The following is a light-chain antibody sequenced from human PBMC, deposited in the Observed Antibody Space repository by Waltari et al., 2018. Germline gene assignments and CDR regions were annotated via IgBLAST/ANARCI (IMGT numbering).Light chain of an antibody. CDR3: HQYNDWLKT. J-gene: IGKJ1*01. CDR2: GAS. CDR1: QTVSSS. Sequence: DIVMTHSTATLSYSPGEIATLSCRANQTVSSSLAWYQHNPGQAPRLLIYGASTRATGIPARFSGTGSGTEFTLTINSLQSEDFAVYYCHQYNDWLKTLGQGTKVEI. V-gene: IGKV3-15*01.